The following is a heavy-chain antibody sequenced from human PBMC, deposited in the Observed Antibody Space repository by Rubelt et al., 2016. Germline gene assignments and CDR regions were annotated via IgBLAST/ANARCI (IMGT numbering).Heavy chain of an antibody. D-gene: IGHD6-13*01. CDR2: IYYSGST. Sequence: QVQLQESGPGLVKPSETLSLTCTVSGGSISTYYWSWIRQPPGKGLEWIGYIYYSGSTNYNPSLKSRVTISVDKSKNQFSLKLSCVTAADTAVYYCAREMGIAAAGTRFDPWGQGTLVTVSS. CDR3: AREMGIAAAGTRFDP. J-gene: IGHJ5*02. V-gene: IGHV4-59*12. CDR1: GGSISTYY.